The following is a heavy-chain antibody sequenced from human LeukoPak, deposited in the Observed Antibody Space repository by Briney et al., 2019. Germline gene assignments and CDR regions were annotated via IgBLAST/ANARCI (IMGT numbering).Heavy chain of an antibody. CDR3: ARARVDIAMFTWLNWYFDL. Sequence: GRSLRLSCAASGFTFSSYGMHWVRQAPGKGLEWVAVISYDGSNKYYADSVKGRFTISRDNSTNALYLQMNSLRAEDTAVYYCARARVDIAMFTWLNWYFDLWGRGTLVTVSS. V-gene: IGHV3-30*03. CDR1: GFTFSSYG. D-gene: IGHD5-18*01. J-gene: IGHJ2*01. CDR2: ISYDGSNK.